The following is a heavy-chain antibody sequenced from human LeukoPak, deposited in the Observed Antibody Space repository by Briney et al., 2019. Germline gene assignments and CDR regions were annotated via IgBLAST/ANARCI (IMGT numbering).Heavy chain of an antibody. V-gene: IGHV1-69*05. Sequence: GSSVKVSCKASGGTFSSYAISWVRQAPGQGLEWMGGIIPIFGTATYAQKFQGRVTITTDESTSTAYMELSSLRSEDTAVYYCARAEDYYDSSGYLAAPNDAFDIWGQGTMVTVSS. D-gene: IGHD3-22*01. CDR2: IIPIFGTA. CDR3: ARAEDYYDSSGYLAAPNDAFDI. CDR1: GGTFSSYA. J-gene: IGHJ3*02.